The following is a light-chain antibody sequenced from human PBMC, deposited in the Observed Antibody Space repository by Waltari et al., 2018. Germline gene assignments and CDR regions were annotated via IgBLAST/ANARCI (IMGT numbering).Light chain of an antibody. CDR2: GVS. Sequence: EIVLTQSPGTLSLSLGERVTLSCRASQSVSSSYLAWFQQKPGQAPRLLIYGVSNRATGIPDRFSGSGSGTDFTLTISRLEPEDFAVYYCQHYGRSPPNTFGGGTKVEIK. CDR3: QHYGRSPPNT. CDR1: QSVSSSY. V-gene: IGKV3-20*01. J-gene: IGKJ4*01.